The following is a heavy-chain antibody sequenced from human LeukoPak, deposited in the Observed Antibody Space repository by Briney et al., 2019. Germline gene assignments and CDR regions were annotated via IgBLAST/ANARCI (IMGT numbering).Heavy chain of an antibody. CDR2: ISGSGGST. CDR1: GFTFSNYA. J-gene: IGHJ3*02. D-gene: IGHD4-17*01. Sequence: GGSLRLSCAASGFTFSNYAMTWVRQAPGKGLEWVSSISGSGGSTYYADSVKGRFTISRDNSKNTLYLQMNSLRAEDTAAYYCAKGTTVTTPRAFDIWGQGTMVTVSS. V-gene: IGHV3-23*01. CDR3: AKGTTVTTPRAFDI.